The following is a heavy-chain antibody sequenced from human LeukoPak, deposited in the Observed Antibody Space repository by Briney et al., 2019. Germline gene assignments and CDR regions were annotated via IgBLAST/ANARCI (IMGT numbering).Heavy chain of an antibody. CDR1: GFTFSDHF. CDR2: IRNKAFTYTT. D-gene: IGHD5/OR15-5a*01. Sequence: PPGGSLRLSCAASGFTFSDHFMDWVRQTPGRGLEWVGRIRNKAFTYTTEYAASVKGRFTISRDDSQKSLYLQMNSLKTDDTAVYYCTREWHLRHWDYSYYFMDGWGQGILVTVSS. V-gene: IGHV3-72*01. J-gene: IGHJ6*03. CDR3: TREWHLRHWDYSYYFMDG.